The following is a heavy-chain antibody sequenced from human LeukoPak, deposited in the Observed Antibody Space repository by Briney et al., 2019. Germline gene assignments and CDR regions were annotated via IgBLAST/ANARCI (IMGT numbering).Heavy chain of an antibody. V-gene: IGHV4-61*02. CDR2: IYTSGST. CDR1: GGSISSGSYY. J-gene: IGHJ4*02. Sequence: PSEALSLTCTVSGGSISSGSYYWSWIRQPAGKGLEWIGRIYTSGSTTYNSSLKSRVTISLDTSKNHFSLRLSSVTAADTAVYYCARDREVGATGYYFDYWGQGTLVTVSS. D-gene: IGHD1-26*01. CDR3: ARDREVGATGYYFDY.